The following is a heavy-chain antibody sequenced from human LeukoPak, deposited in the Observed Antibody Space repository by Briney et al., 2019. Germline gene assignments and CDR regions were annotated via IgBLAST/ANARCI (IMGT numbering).Heavy chain of an antibody. V-gene: IGHV3-23*01. CDR1: GFTFSSYA. Sequence: QTGGSLRLSCAASGFTFSSYAMTWVRQAPGRGLEWVSSISDGGGSTYYADSVKGRFTISRDNSKNTVYLQMNSLRAEDTAVYYCAKLRSWYGDYWGQGTRVTVSS. CDR3: AKLRSWYGDY. CDR2: ISDGGGST. D-gene: IGHD6-13*01. J-gene: IGHJ4*02.